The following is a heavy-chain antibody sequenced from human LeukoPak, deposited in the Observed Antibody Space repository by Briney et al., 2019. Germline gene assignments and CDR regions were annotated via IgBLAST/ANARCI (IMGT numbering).Heavy chain of an antibody. V-gene: IGHV1-46*01. CDR3: ASHTGRARAFDI. CDR1: GYTFTSYY. Sequence: EASVKVSCKASGYTFTSYYMHWVRQAPGQGLEWMGIINPSGGSTSYVQKFQGRVTMTRDTSTSTVYMELSSLRSDDTAVYYCASHTGRARAFDIWGQGTMVTVSS. J-gene: IGHJ3*02. CDR2: INPSGGST.